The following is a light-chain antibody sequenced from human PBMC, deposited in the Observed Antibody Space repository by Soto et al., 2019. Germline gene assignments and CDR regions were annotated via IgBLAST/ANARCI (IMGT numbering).Light chain of an antibody. CDR2: GAS. V-gene: IGKV3-20*01. Sequence: EIVLTQSPGTLSLSPGERATLSCRASQSVSSSYLAWYQQKPGQAPSLLIYGASSRANGIPDRFSGSGSGTDFTLTISRLEPEDFAVYYCQQYGSSLCTFGSGTKVDIK. CDR3: QQYGSSLCT. CDR1: QSVSSSY. J-gene: IGKJ3*01.